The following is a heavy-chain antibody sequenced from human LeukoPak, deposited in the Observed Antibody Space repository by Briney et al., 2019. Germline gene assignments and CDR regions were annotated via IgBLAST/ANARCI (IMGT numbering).Heavy chain of an antibody. CDR1: GGPISSSYW. CDR3: ARFGYVETTVVTPINYYFAMDV. CDR2: IYHTGTT. J-gene: IGHJ6*02. V-gene: IGHV4-4*02. Sequence: SGTLSLTCAVSGGPISSSYWWSWVRQPPGEGLEWIGEIYHTGTTNYNPSLKSRVTISVDKSNNQFSLRLSSVTAADTAVYYCARFGYVETTVVTPINYYFAMDVWGQGTTVTVSS. D-gene: IGHD4-23*01.